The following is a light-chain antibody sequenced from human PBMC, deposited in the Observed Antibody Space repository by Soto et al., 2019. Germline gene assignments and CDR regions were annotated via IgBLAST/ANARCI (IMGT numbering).Light chain of an antibody. V-gene: IGKV1-9*01. Sequence: DIQLTQSPSFLSASVGDRVTITCRASQDISNYLVWCQQKPGKAPKPLIYAASTLQSGVPSRFSGSGSGTEFTLTISSLQPEDVATYYCQQLNSYPLTVGPGTNVDIK. CDR2: AAS. CDR3: QQLNSYPLT. J-gene: IGKJ3*01. CDR1: QDISNY.